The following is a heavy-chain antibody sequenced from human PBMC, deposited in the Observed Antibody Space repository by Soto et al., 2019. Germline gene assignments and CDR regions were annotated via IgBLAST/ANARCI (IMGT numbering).Heavy chain of an antibody. D-gene: IGHD4-17*01. CDR3: ARDWGDYLYYYYGMDV. V-gene: IGHV3-11*06. CDR2: ISSSSSYI. Sequence: QVQLVESGGGLVKPGGSLRLSCAASGFTFSDYYMSWIRQAPGKGLEWVSYISSSSSYIYYADSVKGRFTISRDNAKNSLYLQMNSLRAEDTAVYYCARDWGDYLYYYYGMDVWGQGTTVTVSS. CDR1: GFTFSDYY. J-gene: IGHJ6*02.